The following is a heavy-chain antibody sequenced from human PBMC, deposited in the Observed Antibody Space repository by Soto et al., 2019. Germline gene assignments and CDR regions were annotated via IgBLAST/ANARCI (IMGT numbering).Heavy chain of an antibody. CDR2: IYHSGST. D-gene: IGHD6-6*01. Sequence: KPSETLSLTCAVSGGSISNSNWWSWVRQPPGKGLEWIGEIYHSGSTNYNPSLKSRVTISVDKSKNQFSLKLSSVTAADTAVYYCARSVLREYSSSFFYPYSGYEGVKPTLYYYYYCMDVWGQGTTVTVSS. V-gene: IGHV4-4*02. J-gene: IGHJ6*02. CDR3: ARSVLREYSSSFFYPYSGYEGVKPTLYYYYYCMDV. CDR1: GGSISNSNW.